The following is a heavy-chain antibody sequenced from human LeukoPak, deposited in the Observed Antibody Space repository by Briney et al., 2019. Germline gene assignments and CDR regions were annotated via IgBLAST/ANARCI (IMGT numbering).Heavy chain of an antibody. D-gene: IGHD5-12*01. CDR3: AREYSGYGDFDY. CDR1: GVTFSGYS. J-gene: IGHJ4*02. V-gene: IGHV3-21*01. CDR2: ISTSSSYI. Sequence: GGSLRLSCAASGVTFSGYSMNWVRRAPGMGLEWVSSISTSSSYIYYADSVKGRFTISRDNVKNSLYLQMNSLRAEDTAVYYCAREYSGYGDFDYWGQGTLVTVSS.